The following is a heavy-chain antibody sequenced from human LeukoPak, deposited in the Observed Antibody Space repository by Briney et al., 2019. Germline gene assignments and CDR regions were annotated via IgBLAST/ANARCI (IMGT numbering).Heavy chain of an antibody. CDR2: IYYSGST. CDR3: ARGARVSKYQLPQGFDY. CDR1: GGSISSYY. J-gene: IGHJ4*02. Sequence: PSETLSLTCTVSGGSISSYYWSWIRQPPGKGLEWIGNIYYSGSTNYNPSLKSRVTISVDTSKNQFSLKLSSVTAADTAVYYCARGARVSKYQLPQGFDYWGQGTLVTVSS. V-gene: IGHV4-59*01. D-gene: IGHD2-2*01.